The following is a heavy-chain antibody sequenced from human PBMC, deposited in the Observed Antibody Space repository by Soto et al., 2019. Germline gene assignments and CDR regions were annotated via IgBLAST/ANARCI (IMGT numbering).Heavy chain of an antibody. V-gene: IGHV1-24*01. Sequence: SVKVSCKVSGYTLTELSMHWVRQAPGKGLEWMGGFDPEDGETIYAQKFQGRVTMTEDTSTDTAYMELSSLRSEDTAVYYCATVGLRYSDWPSRRWLDAWGQATLVTVSS. CDR2: FDPEDGET. J-gene: IGHJ5*02. CDR1: GYTLTELS. D-gene: IGHD3-9*01. CDR3: ATVGLRYSDWPSRRWLDA.